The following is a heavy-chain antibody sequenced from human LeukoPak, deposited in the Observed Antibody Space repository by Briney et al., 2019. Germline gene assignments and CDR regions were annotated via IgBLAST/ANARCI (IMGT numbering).Heavy chain of an antibody. V-gene: IGHV3-9*01. D-gene: IGHD6-19*01. CDR3: AKDARIAVIGYYFDY. Sequence: PGRSLRLSCAASGFTFDDYAMHWVRQAPGKGLEWVSGISWNSGSIGYADSVKGRFTISRDNAKNSLYLQVNSLRAEDTALYYCAKDARIAVIGYYFDYWGQGTLVTVSS. CDR2: ISWNSGSI. CDR1: GFTFDDYA. J-gene: IGHJ4*02.